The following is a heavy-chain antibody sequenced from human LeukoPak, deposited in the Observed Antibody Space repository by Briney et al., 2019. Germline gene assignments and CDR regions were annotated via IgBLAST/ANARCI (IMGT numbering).Heavy chain of an antibody. CDR1: GFTFSSYD. J-gene: IGHJ4*02. V-gene: IGHV3-13*01. Sequence: GGSLRLSCAASGFTFSSYDMHWVRQATGKGLEWVSAIGTAGDTYYPGSVKGRFTISRDNAKNSLYLQMNSLRAEDTAVYYCARVTHSSSWYDFDYWGQGTLVTVSS. D-gene: IGHD6-13*01. CDR3: ARVTHSSSWYDFDY. CDR2: IGTAGDT.